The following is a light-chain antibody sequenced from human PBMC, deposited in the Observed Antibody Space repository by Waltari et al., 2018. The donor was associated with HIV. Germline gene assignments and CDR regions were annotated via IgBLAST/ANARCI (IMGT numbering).Light chain of an antibody. CDR1: ISHIGTNS. Sequence: HSVLTQAPSASGTLGQRVPISCSGSISHIGTNSVSWFQQLPGMSPRLIIFSDSQRPSGVPDRFSASKSGTSASLAIDGLESGDEADYYCAARDDILSGSWVFGGGT. V-gene: IGLV1-44*01. J-gene: IGLJ3*02. CDR3: AARDDILSGSWV. CDR2: SDS.